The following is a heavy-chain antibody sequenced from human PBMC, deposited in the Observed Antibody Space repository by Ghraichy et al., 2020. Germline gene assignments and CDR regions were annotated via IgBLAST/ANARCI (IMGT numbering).Heavy chain of an antibody. CDR2: IYYSGST. J-gene: IGHJ4*02. Sequence: SETLSLTCTVSGGSISSYYWSWIRQPPGKGLEWIGYIYYSGSTNYNPSLKSRVTISVDTSKNQFSLKLSSVTAADTAVYYCARGGPYVLRFPYWGQGTLVTVSS. CDR1: GGSISSYY. V-gene: IGHV4-59*01. CDR3: ARGGPYVLRFPY. D-gene: IGHD3-3*01.